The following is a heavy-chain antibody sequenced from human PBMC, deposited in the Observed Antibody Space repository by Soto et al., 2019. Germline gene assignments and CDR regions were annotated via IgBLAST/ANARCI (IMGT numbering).Heavy chain of an antibody. D-gene: IGHD1-26*01. CDR2: IYYSGST. J-gene: IGHJ4*02. CDR1: GGSISSSSSY. V-gene: IGHV4-39*01. CDR3: ARLYSGSPGDY. Sequence: SETLSLTCTVSGGSISSSSSYWGWIRQPPGKGLEWIGSIYYSGSTYYNPSLKSRVTISVDTSKNQFSLKLSSVTAADTAVYYCARLYSGSPGDYWGQGTLVTVSS.